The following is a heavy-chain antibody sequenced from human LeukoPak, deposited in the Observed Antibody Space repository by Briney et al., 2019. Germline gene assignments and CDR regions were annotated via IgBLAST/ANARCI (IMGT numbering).Heavy chain of an antibody. J-gene: IGHJ6*02. CDR2: INHSGST. CDR3: ARGPVVVAATPYYYYGMDV. CDR1: GGSFSGYY. V-gene: IGHV4-34*01. Sequence: PSETLSLTCAVYGGSFSGYYWSWIRQPPGKGLEWIGEINHSGSTNYNPSLKSRVTISVDTSKNQFSLKLSSVTAADTAVCYCARGPVVVAATPYYYYGMDVWGQGTTVTVSS. D-gene: IGHD2-15*01.